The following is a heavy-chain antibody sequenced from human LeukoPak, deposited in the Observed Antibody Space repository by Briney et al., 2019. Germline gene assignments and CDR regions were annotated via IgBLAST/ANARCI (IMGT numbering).Heavy chain of an antibody. V-gene: IGHV1-18*01. CDR3: ARDYGGDYYDSSGYHFDY. CDR2: ISAYNGNT. J-gene: IGHJ4*02. CDR1: GYTFTSYG. Sequence: GASVTVSCKASGYTFTSYGISWVRQAPGQGLEWMGWISAYNGNTNYAQKLQGRVTMTTDTSTSTAYMELRSLRSDDTAVYYCARDYGGDYYDSSGYHFDYWGQGTLVTVSS. D-gene: IGHD3-22*01.